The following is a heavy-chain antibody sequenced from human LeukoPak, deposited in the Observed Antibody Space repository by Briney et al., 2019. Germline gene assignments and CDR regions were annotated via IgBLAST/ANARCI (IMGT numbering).Heavy chain of an antibody. D-gene: IGHD3-10*01. CDR2: IYSGGST. J-gene: IGHJ6*03. CDR1: GFTVSSNY. Sequence: GGSLRLSCAASGFTVSSNYMSWVRQAPGKGLEWVSVIYSGGSTYYTDSEKGRSTISRDNSKNTLYLQMNSLRAEDTAVYYCARVKAGYYYYMDVWGKGTTVTVSS. V-gene: IGHV3-53*01. CDR3: ARVKAGYYYYMDV.